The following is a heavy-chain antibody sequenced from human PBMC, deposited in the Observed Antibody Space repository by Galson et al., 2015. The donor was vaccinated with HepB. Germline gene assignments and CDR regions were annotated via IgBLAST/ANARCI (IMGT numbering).Heavy chain of an antibody. CDR1: GFTFSSYW. Sequence: LRLSCAASGFTFSSYWMHWVRQAPGKGLVWVSRINSDGSSTSYADSVKGRFTISRDNAKNTLYLQMNSLRAEDTAVYYCARPKGVYGDYEDWFDPWGQGTLVTVSS. CDR3: ARPKGVYGDYEDWFDP. V-gene: IGHV3-74*01. D-gene: IGHD4-17*01. CDR2: INSDGSST. J-gene: IGHJ5*02.